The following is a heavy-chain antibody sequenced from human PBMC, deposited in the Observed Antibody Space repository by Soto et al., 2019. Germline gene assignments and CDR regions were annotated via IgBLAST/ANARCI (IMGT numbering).Heavy chain of an antibody. CDR2: IYHSGST. Sequence: PSETLSLTCAVYGGSFSDYYWSWIRQPPGKGLEWIGYIYHSGSTYYNPSLKSRVTISVDRSKNQFSLKLSSVTAADTAVYYCARGQVVAAQHWGQGTLVTVPQ. D-gene: IGHD2-15*01. J-gene: IGHJ4*02. CDR1: GGSFSDYY. V-gene: IGHV4-34*01. CDR3: ARGQVVAAQH.